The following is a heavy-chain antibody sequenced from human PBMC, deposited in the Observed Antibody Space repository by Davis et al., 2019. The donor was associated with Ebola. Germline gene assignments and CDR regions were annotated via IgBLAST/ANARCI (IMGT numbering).Heavy chain of an antibody. V-gene: IGHV6-1*01. J-gene: IGHJ4*02. Sequence: SQTLSLTCAISGDSVSSNSVVWNWIRQSPSRGLEWLGRTYYRSKWSTDYAVSVKSRITINPDTSKNQFSLQLNSVTPEDTAVYYCARRRTGTAPGLDSWGQGTLVTVSS. CDR3: ARRRTGTAPGLDS. CDR2: TYYRSKWST. CDR1: GDSVSSNSVV. D-gene: IGHD1-7*01.